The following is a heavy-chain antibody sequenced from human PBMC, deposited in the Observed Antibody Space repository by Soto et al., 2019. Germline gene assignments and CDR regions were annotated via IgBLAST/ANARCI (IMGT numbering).Heavy chain of an antibody. CDR1: CGSISSGDYY. Sequence: NPSETLSLTCTVSCGSISSGDYYRSWIRQPPGKGLEWIVYIYYSGSTYYNPSLKSRVTISVDTSKNQFSLKLSSVTAADTAVYYCARDTRQRYSSSWSEVDYWGQGTLVTVSS. J-gene: IGHJ4*02. CDR2: IYYSGST. D-gene: IGHD6-13*01. CDR3: ARDTRQRYSSSWSEVDY. V-gene: IGHV4-30-4*01.